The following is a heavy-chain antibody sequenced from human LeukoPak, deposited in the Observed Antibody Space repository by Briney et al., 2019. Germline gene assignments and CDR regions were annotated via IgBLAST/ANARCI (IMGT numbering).Heavy chain of an antibody. Sequence: GGSLRLSCAASGFTFSNYNMNWVRQAPGKGLEWVSSISSSSSYIYYADSVKGRFTISRDNAKNSLYLQMNSLRAEDTAVYYCARGRNSGDYYSFYYYYGMDVWGQGTTVTVSS. J-gene: IGHJ6*02. V-gene: IGHV3-21*01. D-gene: IGHD2-21*02. CDR3: ARGRNSGDYYSFYYYYGMDV. CDR1: GFTFSNYN. CDR2: ISSSSSYI.